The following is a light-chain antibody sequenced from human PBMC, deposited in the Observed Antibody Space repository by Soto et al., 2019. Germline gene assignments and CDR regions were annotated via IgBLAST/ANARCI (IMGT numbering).Light chain of an antibody. CDR1: QSVSSN. J-gene: IGKJ2*01. CDR3: HQYNNCSAYT. CDR2: GAS. V-gene: IGKV3-15*01. Sequence: EIVMTQSPATLSVSPGERATLSCRASQSVSSNLAWYQQQPGQAPRLLIYGASTRATGIPARFSGSGSGADFTLTLSSLQSEDFAVYFCHQYNNCSAYTFGQGTKLQI.